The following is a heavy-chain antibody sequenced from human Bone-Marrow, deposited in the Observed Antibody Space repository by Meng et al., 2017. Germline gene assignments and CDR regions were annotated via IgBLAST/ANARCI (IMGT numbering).Heavy chain of an antibody. CDR2: ISGSGGST. CDR1: GFTFSSYA. V-gene: IGHV3-23*01. D-gene: IGHD2-2*01. J-gene: IGHJ4*02. Sequence: GESLKISCAASGFTFSSYAMSWVRQAPGKGLEWVSAISGSGGSTYYADSVKGRFTISRDNSKNTLYLQMNSLRAEDTAVYYCASSRGVVVPAAIDVYFDYWGQGTLVTVSS. CDR3: ASSRGVVVPAAIDVYFDY.